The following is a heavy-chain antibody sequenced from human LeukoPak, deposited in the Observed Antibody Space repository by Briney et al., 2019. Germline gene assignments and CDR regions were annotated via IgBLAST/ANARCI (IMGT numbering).Heavy chain of an antibody. CDR2: INPSGGST. CDR1: GYTFTSYY. V-gene: IGHV1-46*01. J-gene: IGHJ5*02. CDR3: ARVGATHWFDP. Sequence: GASVTVSCKASGYTFTSYYMHWVRQAPGQGLEWMGIINPSGGSTSYAQKFQGRVTMTRDMSTSTVYMELSSLRSEDTAVYYCARVGATHWFDPWGQGTLVTVSS. D-gene: IGHD1-26*01.